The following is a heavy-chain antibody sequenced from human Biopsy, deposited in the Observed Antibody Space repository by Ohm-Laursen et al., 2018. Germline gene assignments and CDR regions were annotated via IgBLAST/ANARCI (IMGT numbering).Heavy chain of an antibody. V-gene: IGHV3-23*01. CDR3: AKTRGEARAAANF. CDR2: VGGSGDST. J-gene: IGHJ4*02. Sequence: SLRLSCAAFGFTFSNYAMTWVRQAPGKGLDWVSGVGGSGDSTYYADSVKGRFSISRDNSNNMLYLQMNSLRVDDTAVYYCAKTRGEARAAANFWGQGTLVTVSS. D-gene: IGHD6-13*01. CDR1: GFTFSNYA.